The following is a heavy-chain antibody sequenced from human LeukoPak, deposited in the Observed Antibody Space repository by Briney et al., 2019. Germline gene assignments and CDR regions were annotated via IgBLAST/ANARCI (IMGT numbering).Heavy chain of an antibody. Sequence: PSETLSLTCAVYGGSFRDFYCTWIRQPPGKGLECIGEINHSENTKYNLSLKSRLTILLDTSKNQFSLKVRSVTAADTAVYYCATTRGVITLDGYHYYIDVWGKGATVAVSS. V-gene: IGHV4-34*01. CDR3: ATTRGVITLDGYHYYIDV. J-gene: IGHJ6*03. CDR1: GGSFRDFY. D-gene: IGHD3-10*01. CDR2: INHSENT.